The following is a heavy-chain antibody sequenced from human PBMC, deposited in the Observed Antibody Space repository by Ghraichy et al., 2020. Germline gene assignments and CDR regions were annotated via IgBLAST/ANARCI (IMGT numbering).Heavy chain of an antibody. CDR2: IYYSGST. Sequence: GSLRLSCTVSGGFVSSGSYYWSWIRQPPGKGLEWIGYIYYSGSTNYNPSLKSRVTISVDTTNNQFSLKLSSFTAADKTVYYCARASMYYYDSSGYYGFDYWGQGTLVTVSS. CDR3: ARASMYYYDSSGYYGFDY. V-gene: IGHV4-61*01. CDR1: GGFVSSGSYY. J-gene: IGHJ4*02. D-gene: IGHD3-22*01.